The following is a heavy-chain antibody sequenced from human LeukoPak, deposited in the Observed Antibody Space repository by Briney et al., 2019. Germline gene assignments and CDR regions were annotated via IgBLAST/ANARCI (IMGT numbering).Heavy chain of an antibody. CDR1: GFTFSSYA. V-gene: IGHV3-23*01. CDR2: ISGSGGSGGST. D-gene: IGHD2-2*01. J-gene: IGHJ4*02. Sequence: GGSLRLSCAASGFTFSSYAMSWVRQVPGKGLEWVSGISGSGGSGGSTNYADSVKGRFTISRDNSKNTLSLQMNSLRAEDTAVYYCAKGRGSSSTSCADYWGQGTLVTVSS. CDR3: AKGRGSSSTSCADY.